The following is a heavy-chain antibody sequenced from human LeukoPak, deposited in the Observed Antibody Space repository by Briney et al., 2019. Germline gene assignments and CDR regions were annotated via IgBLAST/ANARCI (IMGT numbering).Heavy chain of an antibody. CDR2: ISGSGGST. V-gene: IGHV3-23*01. CDR1: GFTFSSYA. D-gene: IGHD4-11*01. CDR3: AREGGAHSTPVTYYYYYMDV. Sequence: GGSLRLSCAASGFTFSSYAMSWVRQAPGKGLEWVSAISGSGGSTYYADSVKGRFTISRDNSKNTLYLQMNSLRAEDTAVYYCAREGGAHSTPVTYYYYYMDVWGKGTTVTVSS. J-gene: IGHJ6*03.